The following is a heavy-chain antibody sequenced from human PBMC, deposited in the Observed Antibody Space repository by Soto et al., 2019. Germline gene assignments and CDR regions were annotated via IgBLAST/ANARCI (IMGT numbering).Heavy chain of an antibody. CDR1: GDSVSGNSAA. CDR3: AREFPLYVSSDSYLDY. Sequence: QTLSLTCAISGDSVSGNSAAWNWIRQSPSRGLEWLGRTYYRSRWYNYYAVSVKSRITVTPDTSKNLFSLHLNSVTPDDTAVYYCAREFPLYVSSDSYLDYGGQGALVTVSS. CDR2: TYYRSRWYN. V-gene: IGHV6-1*01. D-gene: IGHD6-19*01. J-gene: IGHJ4*02.